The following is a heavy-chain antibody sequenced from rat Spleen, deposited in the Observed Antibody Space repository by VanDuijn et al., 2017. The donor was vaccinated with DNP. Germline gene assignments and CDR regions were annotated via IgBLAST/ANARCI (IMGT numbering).Heavy chain of an antibody. Sequence: EVQLVESGGGLVQPGRSLKLSCLASGFTFSNYGMNWIRQAPGKGLEWIASISTSSDYMYYGDTVKGRFTISRDNAKNTLYLQMTSLRSEDTALYYCAGAGYYGYNFDHWGQGVMVTVSS. CDR2: ISTSSDYM. CDR3: AGAGYYGYNFDH. V-gene: IGHV5-34*01. J-gene: IGHJ2*01. CDR1: GFTFSNYG. D-gene: IGHD1-9*01.